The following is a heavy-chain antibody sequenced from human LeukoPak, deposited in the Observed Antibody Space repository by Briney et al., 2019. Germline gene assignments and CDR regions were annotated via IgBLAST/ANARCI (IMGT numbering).Heavy chain of an antibody. V-gene: IGHV4-38-2*01. Sequence: TVSLTCAVSGYSISSGYFWGWIRQPPGKGLEWIGSMPQGGSPYYKPSLKRRVTVSVDTSKNQVSLRLTSVTAADTAFYYCARHSGTYWGAGFEYWGQGILVTVP. CDR3: ARHSGTYWGAGFEY. CDR2: MPQGGSP. D-gene: IGHD1-26*01. J-gene: IGHJ4*02. CDR1: GYSISSGYF.